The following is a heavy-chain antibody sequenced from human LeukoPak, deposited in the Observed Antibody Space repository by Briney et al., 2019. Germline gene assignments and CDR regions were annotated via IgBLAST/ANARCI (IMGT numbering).Heavy chain of an antibody. V-gene: IGHV3-21*01. Sequence: PGGSLRLSCAASGFTFSSYSMNWVRQAPGKGLEWVSSISSSSSYIYYADSVKGRFTISRDNAKNSLYLQMNSLRAEDTAVYYCARGTYDILPGYYIGYFDYWGQGTLVTVSS. CDR3: ARGTYDILPGYYIGYFDY. CDR1: GFTFSSYS. D-gene: IGHD3-9*01. CDR2: ISSSSSYI. J-gene: IGHJ4*02.